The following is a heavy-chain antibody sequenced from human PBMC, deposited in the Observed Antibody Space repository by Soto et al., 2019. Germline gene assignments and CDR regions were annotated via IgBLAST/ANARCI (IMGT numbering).Heavy chain of an antibody. Sequence: GGSLRLSCAASGFTFSSCAMSWVRQAPGKGLEWVSGIGGSGDDTEYTDSVKGRFTISRDNSKNTLYLQMNSLRAEDTAVYYCARDRVESGYPEYFQHWGQGTLVTVSS. V-gene: IGHV3-23*01. CDR2: IGGSGDDT. CDR1: GFTFSSCA. CDR3: ARDRVESGYPEYFQH. D-gene: IGHD3-22*01. J-gene: IGHJ1*01.